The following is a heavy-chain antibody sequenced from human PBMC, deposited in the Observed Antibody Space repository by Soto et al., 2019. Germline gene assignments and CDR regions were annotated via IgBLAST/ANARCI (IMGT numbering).Heavy chain of an antibody. J-gene: IGHJ4*02. V-gene: IGHV4-30-4*01. CDR1: GGFISNGDYH. CDR3: AREGGYDSPHGC. Sequence: SETLSLTCTVSGGFISNGDYHWSWIRQPPGKGLEWIGYTYPGGSTYYNASLRSRVTISIDASKNQFSLKLNSVTAADTAVYYCAREGGYDSPHGCWGQGTLVTAPQ. CDR2: TYPGGST. D-gene: IGHD5-12*01.